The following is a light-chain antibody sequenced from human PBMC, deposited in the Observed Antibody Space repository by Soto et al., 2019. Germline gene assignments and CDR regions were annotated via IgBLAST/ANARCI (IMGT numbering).Light chain of an antibody. V-gene: IGLV2-23*01. CDR1: SSDVGSYNL. CDR3: CSYTGSSSPDV. CDR2: EGS. J-gene: IGLJ1*01. Sequence: QSVLTRPASVSGSPGQSITISCTGTSSDVGSYNLVSWYQQHPGKAPKLMIYEGSKRPSGVSNRFSGSKSGNTASLTISGLQAEDEADYYCCSYTGSSSPDVFGTGTKVTVL.